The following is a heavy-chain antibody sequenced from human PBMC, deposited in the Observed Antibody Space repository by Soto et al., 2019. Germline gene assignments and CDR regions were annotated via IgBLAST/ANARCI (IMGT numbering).Heavy chain of an antibody. CDR3: AKTPRQWLVYVDY. J-gene: IGHJ4*02. V-gene: IGHV3-23*01. CDR1: GFSFSNYA. CDR2: ISGSGGTT. Sequence: HPGGSLRLSCVASGFSFSNYAMSWVRQAPGKGLEWVSGISGSGGTTYYADSVKGRFTVSRDNSKDTLSLQMNSLRAEDTAVYYCAKTPRQWLVYVDYWGQGTLVTVSS. D-gene: IGHD6-19*01.